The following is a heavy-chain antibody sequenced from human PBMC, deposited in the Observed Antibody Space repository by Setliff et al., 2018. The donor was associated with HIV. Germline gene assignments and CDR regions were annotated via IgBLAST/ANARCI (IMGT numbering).Heavy chain of an antibody. CDR1: GGSVTSYY. CDR2: ISISGST. V-gene: IGHV4-4*07. CDR3: ARHGSITVADRGDFDN. J-gene: IGHJ4*02. Sequence: PSETLSLTCTVSGGSVTSYYWSWIRQPAGKRLEWIGRISISGSTNYNPSFKSRVTISVDRSKRQFSLNLNSVTAADTAVYYCARHGSITVADRGDFDNWSRGTLVTVSS. D-gene: IGHD3-10*01.